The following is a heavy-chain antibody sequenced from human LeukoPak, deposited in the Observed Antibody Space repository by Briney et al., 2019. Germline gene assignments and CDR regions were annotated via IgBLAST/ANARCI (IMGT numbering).Heavy chain of an antibody. Sequence: SETLSLTCAVYGGSFSGYYWSWIRQHPGKGLEWIGYIYYSGSTYYNPSLKSRVTISVDTSKNQFSLKLSSVTAADTAVYYCARGRNRAFDAFDIWGQGTMVTVSS. CDR2: IYYSGST. J-gene: IGHJ3*02. V-gene: IGHV4-31*11. CDR1: GGSFSGYY. CDR3: ARGRNRAFDAFDI.